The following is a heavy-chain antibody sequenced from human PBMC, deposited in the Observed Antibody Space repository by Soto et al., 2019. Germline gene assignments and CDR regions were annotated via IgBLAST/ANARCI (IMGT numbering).Heavy chain of an antibody. CDR1: GYTFTSYA. J-gene: IGHJ6*02. D-gene: IGHD6-19*01. Sequence: ASVKVSCKASGYTFTSYAMHWVRQAPGQRLEWMGWINAGNGNTKYSQKFQGRVTITRDTSASTAYMELSSLRSEDTAVYYCARAYSSVYYYYGMDVWGQGTTVTVSS. CDR3: ARAYSSVYYYYGMDV. V-gene: IGHV1-3*01. CDR2: INAGNGNT.